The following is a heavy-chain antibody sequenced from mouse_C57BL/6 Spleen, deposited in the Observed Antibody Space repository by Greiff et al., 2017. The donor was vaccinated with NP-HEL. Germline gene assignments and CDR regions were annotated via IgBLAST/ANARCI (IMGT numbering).Heavy chain of an antibody. D-gene: IGHD2-3*01. CDR2: ISDGGSYT. Sequence: VQLKESGGGLVKPGGSLKLSCAASGFTFSSYAMSWVRQTPEKRLEWVATISDGGSYTYYPDNVKGRCTISRDNAKNNLYLQMRHLKSEDAAMYCCAGVRWLHDFDYWGQGTTLTVSS. J-gene: IGHJ2*01. V-gene: IGHV5-4*01. CDR3: AGVRWLHDFDY. CDR1: GFTFSSYA.